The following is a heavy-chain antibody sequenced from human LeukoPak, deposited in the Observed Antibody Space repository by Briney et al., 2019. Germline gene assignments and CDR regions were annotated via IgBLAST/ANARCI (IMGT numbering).Heavy chain of an antibody. D-gene: IGHD3-3*01. CDR3: ARGGDFWSGSDPYGMDV. V-gene: IGHV1-2*02. Sequence: ASVKVSCKASEYTFIGYYMHWARQAPGQGLEWMAWINPNSGGTNYAQKFQGRVALTRDTSISTAYMELSRLRSDDTAVYYCARGGDFWSGSDPYGMDVWGQGTTVTVSS. CDR1: EYTFIGYY. CDR2: INPNSGGT. J-gene: IGHJ6*02.